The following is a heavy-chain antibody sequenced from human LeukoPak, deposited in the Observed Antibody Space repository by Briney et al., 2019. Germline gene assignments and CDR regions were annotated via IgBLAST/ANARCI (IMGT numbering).Heavy chain of an antibody. CDR1: IFTVSDYW. D-gene: IGHD2/OR15-2a*01. J-gene: IGHJ4*02. Sequence: GGSLRLSCAASIFTVSDYWMSWVRQTPGKGLEWVANIKQDGSEKYYMASVKGRFIISRDNVKNALYLQMNSLRVEDTGVYYCVRGAYYAAYWGQGTLVTVSS. CDR2: IKQDGSEK. V-gene: IGHV3-7*01. CDR3: VRGAYYAAY.